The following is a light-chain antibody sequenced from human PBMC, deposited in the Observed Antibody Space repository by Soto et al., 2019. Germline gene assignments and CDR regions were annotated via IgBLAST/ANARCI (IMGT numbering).Light chain of an antibody. Sequence: AIQMTQSPSSLSASVGDTVTLTCRASQGIDKDLGWYQQKPGKAPNLLIHAASTLQSGVPSRFSGSGSGTDFALTIGSLQPEDFATYYCLQDFTYPFTFGPGTKVDIK. V-gene: IGKV1-6*01. J-gene: IGKJ3*01. CDR3: LQDFTYPFT. CDR2: AAS. CDR1: QGIDKD.